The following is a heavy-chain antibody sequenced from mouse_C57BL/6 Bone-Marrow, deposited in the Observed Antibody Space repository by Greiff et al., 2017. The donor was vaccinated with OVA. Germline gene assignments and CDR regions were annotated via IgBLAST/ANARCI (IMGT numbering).Heavy chain of an antibody. Sequence: VQLQQSGAELAKPGASVKLSCKASGYTFTSYWMHWVKQRPGQGLEWIGYINPSSGYTKSNQKFKDKATLTADKSSSTAYMQLSSLTYEDSAVYYCAAIYYGNPAWFAYWGQGTLVTVSA. CDR1: GYTFTSYW. CDR3: AAIYYGNPAWFAY. CDR2: INPSSGYT. V-gene: IGHV1-7*01. D-gene: IGHD2-1*01. J-gene: IGHJ3*01.